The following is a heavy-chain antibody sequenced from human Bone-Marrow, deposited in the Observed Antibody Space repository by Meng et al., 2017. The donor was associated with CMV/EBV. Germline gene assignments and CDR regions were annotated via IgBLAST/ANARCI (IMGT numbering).Heavy chain of an antibody. Sequence: ASVKVSCKASGYTFTSYGISWVRQAPGQGLEWMGWISAYNGNTNYAQKLQGRVTMTTDTSTSTAYMELMSLRAEDTAVYYCARGPSKYYYGSGSYYTNWFDPWGQGTLVTVSS. V-gene: IGHV1-18*01. D-gene: IGHD3-10*01. CDR3: ARGPSKYYYGSGSYYTNWFDP. J-gene: IGHJ5*02. CDR2: ISAYNGNT. CDR1: GYTFTSYG.